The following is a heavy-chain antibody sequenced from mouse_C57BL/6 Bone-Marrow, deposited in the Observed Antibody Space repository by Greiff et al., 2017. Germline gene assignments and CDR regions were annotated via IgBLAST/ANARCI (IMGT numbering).Heavy chain of an antibody. V-gene: IGHV1-69*01. CDR1: GYTFTSYW. D-gene: IGHD6-1*01. J-gene: IGHJ2*01. Sequence: QVQLQQPGAELVMPGASVKLSCKASGYTFTSYWMHWVKQRPGQGLEWIGEIDPSDSYTNYNEKFKGKSTLTVDKSSSTAYMQLSSLTSEDSAVYDCARAGCSGDFDYWGQGTTLTVSS. CDR3: ARAGCSGDFDY. CDR2: IDPSDSYT.